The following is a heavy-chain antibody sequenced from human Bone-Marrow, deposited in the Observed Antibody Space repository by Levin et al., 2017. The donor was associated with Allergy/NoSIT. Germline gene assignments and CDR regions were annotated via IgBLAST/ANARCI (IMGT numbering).Heavy chain of an antibody. J-gene: IGHJ5*02. V-gene: IGHV3-23*01. Sequence: GESLKISCAASGFTFSSYAMSWVRQAPGKGLEWVSAISGSGGSTYYADSVKGRFTNSRDNSKNTLYLQMNSLRAEDTAVYYCAKRDVGATTRMWNWFDPWGQGTLVTVSS. CDR3: AKRDVGATTRMWNWFDP. D-gene: IGHD1-26*01. CDR2: ISGSGGST. CDR1: GFTFSSYA.